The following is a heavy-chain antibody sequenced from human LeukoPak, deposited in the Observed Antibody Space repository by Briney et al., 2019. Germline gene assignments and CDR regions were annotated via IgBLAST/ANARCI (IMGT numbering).Heavy chain of an antibody. CDR3: ASVVPAGDYYYYMDV. D-gene: IGHD2-2*01. CDR1: GGTFSSYA. V-gene: IGHV1-69*13. Sequence: ASVKVSCKASGGTFSSYAISWVRQAPGRGLEWMGGIIPIFGTANYAQKFQGRVTITADESTSTAYMELSSLRSEDTAVYYCASVVPAGDYYYYMDVWGKGTTVTVSS. CDR2: IIPIFGTA. J-gene: IGHJ6*03.